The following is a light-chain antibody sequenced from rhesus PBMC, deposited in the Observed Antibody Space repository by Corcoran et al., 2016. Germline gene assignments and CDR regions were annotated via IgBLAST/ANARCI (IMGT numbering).Light chain of an antibody. CDR3: QQHNSYPVT. CDR2: YAS. J-gene: IGKJ4*01. V-gene: IGKV1S16*01. Sequence: DIQMTQSPSSLSASVGDTVTITCRASQGINTYLAWYQPSPEKAPKPLIYYASSLESGVPSRFSGSGAGTDFTLTISSLQPEDFASYYCQQHNSYPVTFGGGTKVEIK. CDR1: QGINTY.